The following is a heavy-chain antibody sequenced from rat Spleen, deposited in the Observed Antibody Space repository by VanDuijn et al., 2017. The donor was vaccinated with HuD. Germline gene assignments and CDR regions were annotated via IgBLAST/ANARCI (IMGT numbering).Heavy chain of an antibody. CDR1: GFSLTSNG. CDR3: TSAYPGVMDA. CDR2: ISSGGST. V-gene: IGHV2S12*01. D-gene: IGHD1-4*01. Sequence: QVQLKESGPGLVQPSQTLSLTCTVSGFSLTSNGVSWVRQPPGKGLEWIAAISSGGSTYYNSALKSRLSIGRDTSNSQVFLKMNSLQTEDTAIYFCTSAYPGVMDAWGQGASVTVSS. J-gene: IGHJ4*01.